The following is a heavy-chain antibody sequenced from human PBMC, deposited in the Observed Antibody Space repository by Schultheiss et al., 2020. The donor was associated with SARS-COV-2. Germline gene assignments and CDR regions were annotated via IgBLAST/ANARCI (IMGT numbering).Heavy chain of an antibody. V-gene: IGHV1-8*02. D-gene: IGHD5-12*01. CDR2: IIPIFGTA. CDR3: ARLSGYDFGARNLG. Sequence: ASVKVSCKASGYTFTSYGISWVRQAPGQGLEWMGGIIPIFGTANYAQKFQGRVTMTRNTSISTAYMELSSLRSEDTAVYYCARLSGYDFGARNLGWGQGTLVTVSS. CDR1: GYTFTSYG. J-gene: IGHJ4*02.